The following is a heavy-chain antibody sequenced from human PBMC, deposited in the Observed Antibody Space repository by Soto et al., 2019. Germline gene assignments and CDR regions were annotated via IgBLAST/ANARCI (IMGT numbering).Heavy chain of an antibody. Sequence: SVKVSCKASGGTFSTFGISWVRQAPGQGLEWMGGIIPFFGTAKYSQKFEDRISITADESTNTVYMDLRSLTSEDTAIYYCARSAPMDAGDKYYYDFWGQGALVTVPQ. CDR2: IIPFFGTA. D-gene: IGHD3-16*01. J-gene: IGHJ4*02. CDR3: ARSAPMDAGDKYYYDF. CDR1: GGTFSTFG. V-gene: IGHV1-69*13.